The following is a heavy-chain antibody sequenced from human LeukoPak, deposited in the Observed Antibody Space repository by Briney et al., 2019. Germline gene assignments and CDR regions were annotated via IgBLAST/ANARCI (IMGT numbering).Heavy chain of an antibody. V-gene: IGHV3-23*01. CDR1: GFTFSSYG. Sequence: SGGSLRLSCVGSGFTFSSYGMTWVRQAPGKGLEWVSSISGYGGTTYYADSVKGRFIISRDNSNNTQYLQMNSLRAEDTALYYCAKDQGYGDYIHDALDIWGQGTIVIVSS. J-gene: IGHJ3*02. D-gene: IGHD5-12*01. CDR2: ISGYGGTT. CDR3: AKDQGYGDYIHDALDI.